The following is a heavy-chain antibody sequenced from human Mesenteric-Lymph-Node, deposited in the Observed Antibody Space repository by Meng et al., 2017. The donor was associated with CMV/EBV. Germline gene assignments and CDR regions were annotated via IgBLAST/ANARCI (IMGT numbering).Heavy chain of an antibody. CDR2: ISSSSSYI. CDR1: GFTFSSFT. CDR3: AREAVFYSGSGRNYYNGMDV. D-gene: IGHD3-10*01. Sequence: GESLKISCAASGFTFSSFTMIWVRQAPGKGLECVSSISSSSSYIYYADSVKGRFTISRDNAKNSLFLQMNSLRADETAVYYCAREAVFYSGSGRNYYNGMDVWGQGTTVTVSS. J-gene: IGHJ6*02. V-gene: IGHV3-21*06.